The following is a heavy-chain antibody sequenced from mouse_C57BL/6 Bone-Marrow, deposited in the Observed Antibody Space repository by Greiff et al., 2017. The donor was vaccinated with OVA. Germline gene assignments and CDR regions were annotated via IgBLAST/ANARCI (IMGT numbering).Heavy chain of an antibody. D-gene: IGHD2-1*01. V-gene: IGHV1-54*01. CDR3: ARWTHGKGDY. CDR1: GYAFTNYL. J-gene: IGHJ2*01. Sequence: VQLQQSGAELVRPGTSVKVSCKASGYAFTNYLIEWVKQRPGQGLEWIGVINPGSGGTNYNEKFKGKATLTADKSSSTAYMQLSSLTSEDSAVXFCARWTHGKGDYWGQGTTLTVSS. CDR2: INPGSGGT.